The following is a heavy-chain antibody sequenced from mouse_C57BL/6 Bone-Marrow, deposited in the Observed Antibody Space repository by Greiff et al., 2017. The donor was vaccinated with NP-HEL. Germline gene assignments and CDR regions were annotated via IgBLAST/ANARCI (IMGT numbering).Heavy chain of an antibody. Sequence: LKQSGAELVKPGASVKLSCTASGFNIKDYYMHWVKQRTEQGLEWIGRIDPEDGETKYAPKFQGKDTITADTSSNTAYLQLSSLTSEDTAVYYCARGYHWRVYAMDYWGQGTSVTVSS. D-gene: IGHD1-2*01. CDR1: GFNIKDYY. CDR3: ARGYHWRVYAMDY. J-gene: IGHJ4*01. CDR2: IDPEDGET. V-gene: IGHV14-2*01.